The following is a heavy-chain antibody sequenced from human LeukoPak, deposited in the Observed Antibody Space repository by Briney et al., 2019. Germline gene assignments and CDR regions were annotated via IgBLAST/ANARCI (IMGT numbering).Heavy chain of an antibody. D-gene: IGHD3-22*01. CDR2: INPNSGGT. J-gene: IGHJ4*02. CDR3: ARGGPVEGYYYDSSGNDY. V-gene: IGHV1-2*02. Sequence: ASVKVSCKASGYTFTGYYMHWVRQAPGQGLEWMGWINPNSGGTNYAQKFQGRVTMTRDTSISTAYMELSRLRSDDTAVYYCARGGPVEGYYYDSSGNDYWGQGTLVTVSS. CDR1: GYTFTGYY.